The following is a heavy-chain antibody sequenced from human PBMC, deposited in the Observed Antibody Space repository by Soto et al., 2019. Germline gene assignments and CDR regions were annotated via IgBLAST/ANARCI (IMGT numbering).Heavy chain of an antibody. Sequence: QVQLVQSGAEMKEPGDSVRVSCEASGYTFTSYYIHWVRQAPGQGLEWMGWINPKFGDTTYAQDFQGRVSITRDMSISTVYMELSRLTSDDTAIYYCARNMDYYYGPGSGNGHGFWGQGITVTVFS. J-gene: IGHJ6*02. D-gene: IGHD3-10*01. V-gene: IGHV1-2*02. CDR3: ARNMDYYYGPGSGNGHGF. CDR1: GYTFTSYY. CDR2: INPKFGDT.